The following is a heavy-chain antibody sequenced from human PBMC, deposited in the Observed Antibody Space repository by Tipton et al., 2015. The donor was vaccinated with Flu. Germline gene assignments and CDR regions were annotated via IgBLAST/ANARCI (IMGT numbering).Heavy chain of an antibody. CDR3: AKRGRVGAFDI. CDR2: ISWNSGSI. D-gene: IGHD3-16*01. CDR1: GFTFDDYA. V-gene: IGHV3-9*01. J-gene: IGHJ3*02. Sequence: QLVQSGGGLVQPGRSLRLSCAASGFTFDDYAMHWVRQAPGKGLEWVSGISWNSGSIGYADSVKGRFTISRDNAKNSLYLQMNSLRAEDTALYYCAKRGRVGAFDIWGQGTMVTVSS.